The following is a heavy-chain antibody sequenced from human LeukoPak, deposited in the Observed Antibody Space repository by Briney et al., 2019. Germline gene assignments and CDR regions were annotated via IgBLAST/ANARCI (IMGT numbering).Heavy chain of an antibody. V-gene: IGHV4-61*08. Sequence: SGTLSLTCAVSGGSIDSGGFSWTWIRQPPGKGLEWIGYIYYSGSTNYNPSLKSRVTISVDTSKNQFSLKLSSVTAADTAVYYCARWGSSGRWEYYFDYWGQGTLVTVSS. CDR3: ARWGSSGRWEYYFDY. D-gene: IGHD6-6*01. CDR1: GGSIDSGGFS. CDR2: IYYSGST. J-gene: IGHJ4*02.